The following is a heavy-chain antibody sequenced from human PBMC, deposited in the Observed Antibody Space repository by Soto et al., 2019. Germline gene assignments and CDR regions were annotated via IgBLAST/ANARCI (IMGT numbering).Heavy chain of an antibody. CDR1: GYTFTSYD. J-gene: IGHJ4*02. CDR2: MNPNSGNT. V-gene: IGHV1-8*01. Sequence: GASVKVSCKASGYTFTSYDINWVRQATGQGLEWMGWMNPNSGNTGYAQKFQGRVTMTRNTSISTAYMELSSLRFEDTAVYYCARGIAARQVPRYYFDYWGQGTLVTVSS. D-gene: IGHD6-6*01. CDR3: ARGIAARQVPRYYFDY.